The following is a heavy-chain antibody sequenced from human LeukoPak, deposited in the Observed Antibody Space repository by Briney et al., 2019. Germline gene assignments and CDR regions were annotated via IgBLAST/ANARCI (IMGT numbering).Heavy chain of an antibody. CDR1: GGSIRNYY. CDR3: ARVTREAARYWYFDL. D-gene: IGHD6-6*01. V-gene: IGHV4-59*01. J-gene: IGHJ2*01. Sequence: SETLSLTCTASGGSIRNYYWSWIRQPPGKGLEWIGYIYYSGSTNYNPSLKSRVTISVDTSKNQFSLKLSTVTAADTAVYFCARVTREAARYWYFDLWGRGTLVTVSS. CDR2: IYYSGST.